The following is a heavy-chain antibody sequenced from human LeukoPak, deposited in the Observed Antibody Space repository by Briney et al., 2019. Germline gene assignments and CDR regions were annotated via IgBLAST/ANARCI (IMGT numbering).Heavy chain of an antibody. CDR1: GGSFSSGSNH. Sequence: SQTLSLTCTVSGGSFSSGSNHWSWIRQPAGKGLEWIGRMYTSGSTNYNPSLKSRVAISLDTSKNQFSLKLNSVTAADTALYYCARVAPHGGKTDWAQGPLVTVSS. J-gene: IGHJ4*02. CDR3: ARVAPHGGKTD. CDR2: MYTSGST. D-gene: IGHD2-15*01. V-gene: IGHV4-61*02.